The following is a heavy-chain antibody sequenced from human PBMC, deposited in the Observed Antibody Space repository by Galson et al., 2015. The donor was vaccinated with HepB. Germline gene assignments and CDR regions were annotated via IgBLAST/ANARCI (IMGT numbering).Heavy chain of an antibody. CDR1: GFTFSSYA. J-gene: IGHJ4*02. CDR2: ISGSGGST. CDR3: AKTSRYGDYFDY. V-gene: IGHV3-23*01. Sequence: SLRLSCAASGFTFSSYAMSWVRQAPGKGLEWVSAISGSGGSTYYADSVKGRFTISRDNSKNTLYLQMNSLRAEDTAVYYCAKTSRYGDYFDYWGQGTLVTVSS. D-gene: IGHD4-17*01.